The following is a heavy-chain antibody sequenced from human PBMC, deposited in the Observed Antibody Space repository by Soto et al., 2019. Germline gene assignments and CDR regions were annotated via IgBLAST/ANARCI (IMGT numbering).Heavy chain of an antibody. CDR1: GGSISSGPYS. CDR2: FYYSEST. Sequence: SETLSLTCTVSGGSISSGPYSWGWIRQPPGEGLEWIGTFYYSESTYYNPSLESRVTISVDTSKNQFSLKVSSVTAADTAVYYCARARQYYDCEFDPWGQGTLVTVSS. CDR3: ARARQYYDCEFDP. V-gene: IGHV4-39*07. J-gene: IGHJ5*02. D-gene: IGHD3-22*01.